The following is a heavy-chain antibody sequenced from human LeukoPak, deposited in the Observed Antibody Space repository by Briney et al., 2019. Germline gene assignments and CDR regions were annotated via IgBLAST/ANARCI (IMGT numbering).Heavy chain of an antibody. CDR2: IMESGSEK. V-gene: IGHV3-7*01. J-gene: IGHJ4*02. Sequence: GRCLRLAWPASGFTFDYYWMTSVRHHAGKGLEWLANIMESGSEKFYVDSVKGRFTISRDNAKNSLYLQMNSLRVEDTAVYYCARGWGERGKCRGGTCNNPQFDYWGRGTLVTVSS. CDR3: ARGWGERGKCRGGTCNNPQFDY. CDR1: GFTFDYYW. D-gene: IGHD2-15*01.